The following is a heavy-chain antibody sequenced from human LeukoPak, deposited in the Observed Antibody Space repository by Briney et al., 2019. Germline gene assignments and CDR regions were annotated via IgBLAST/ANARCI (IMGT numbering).Heavy chain of an antibody. J-gene: IGHJ5*02. D-gene: IGHD3-16*01. CDR1: GCTFTGYY. CDR2: INPNSGGT. Sequence: SVTVSCMASGCTFTGYYMHELRQAPGQGLDGMGWINPNSGGTNYAQKFQGRVTMTRDTSISTAYMELRSLRSDDTDVYYCARECGGARGENWFDPWGQGTLVTVSS. CDR3: ARECGGARGENWFDP. V-gene: IGHV1-2*02.